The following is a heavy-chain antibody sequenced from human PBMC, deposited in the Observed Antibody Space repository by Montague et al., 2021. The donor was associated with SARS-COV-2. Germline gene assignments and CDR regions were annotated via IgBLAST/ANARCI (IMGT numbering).Heavy chain of an antibody. V-gene: IGHV6-1*01. J-gene: IGHJ6*02. Sequence: CAISGDSVFRNSAAWKWIRQLQPTATKWLGRLYYGYKWYHDYEVSAKSRITINPDTSKNQLPLLLNSVTAEDTAVYYCARQPLGYDFVYYYYGLDVWGQGTTVTVSS. CDR1: GDSVFRNSAA. D-gene: IGHD5-12*01. CDR2: LYYGYKWYH. CDR3: ARQPLGYDFVYYYYGLDV.